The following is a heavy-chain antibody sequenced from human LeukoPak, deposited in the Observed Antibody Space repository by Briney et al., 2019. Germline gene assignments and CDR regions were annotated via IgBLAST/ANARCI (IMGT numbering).Heavy chain of an antibody. Sequence: SETLSLTCAVYGGSFSGYYWSWIRQPPGKGLEWIGEINHSGSTNYNPSLKSRVTISVDTYKNQFSLKLSSVTAADTAVYYCARGDYKSLVVVVAATRWSWFDPWGQGTLVTVSS. D-gene: IGHD2-15*01. CDR2: INHSGST. CDR3: ARGDYKSLVVVVAATRWSWFDP. CDR1: GGSFSGYY. V-gene: IGHV4-34*01. J-gene: IGHJ5*02.